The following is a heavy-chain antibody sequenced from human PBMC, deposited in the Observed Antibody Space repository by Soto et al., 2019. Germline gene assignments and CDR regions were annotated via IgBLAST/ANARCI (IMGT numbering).Heavy chain of an antibody. J-gene: IGHJ4*02. CDR1: GYTFTSYG. D-gene: IGHD3-3*01. CDR3: ARLSEWLSNYYFDY. CDR2: ISAYNGNT. V-gene: IGHV1-18*01. Sequence: GASVKVSCKASGYTFTSYGISWVRQAPGQGLEWMGWISAYNGNTNYAQKLQGRVTMTTDTSTGTAYMELRSLRSDDTAVYYCARLSEWLSNYYFDYWGQGTLVTVSS.